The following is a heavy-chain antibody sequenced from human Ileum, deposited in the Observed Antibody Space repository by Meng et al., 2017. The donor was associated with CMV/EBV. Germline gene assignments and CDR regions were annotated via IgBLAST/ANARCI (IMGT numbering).Heavy chain of an antibody. CDR2: INPNSGGT. V-gene: IGHV1-2*02. D-gene: IGHD6-19*01. Sequence: ASVKVSCKASGYTFTGYYMHWVRQAPGQGLEWMGWINPNSGGTNYAQKFQGRVTMTRNTSISTAYMELGSLRSEDTAVYYCARGKSSGWYYYYYYYGMDVWGQGTTVTVSS. CDR1: GYTFTGYY. CDR3: ARGKSSGWYYYYYYYGMDV. J-gene: IGHJ6*02.